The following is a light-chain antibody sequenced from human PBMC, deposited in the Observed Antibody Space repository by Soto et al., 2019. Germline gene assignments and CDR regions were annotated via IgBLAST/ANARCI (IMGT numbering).Light chain of an antibody. J-gene: IGKJ1*01. CDR1: QSISGW. CDR3: QQYDTYPWT. V-gene: IGKV1-5*03. CDR2: KAS. Sequence: DIQMTQSPSTLSASVGDRVTITCWASQSISGWLAWYQQKPGKAPKLLIYKASSVESGVPSRFSGSGSGTEFTLTISSLQPDDFAIDYCQQYDTYPWTFGQGTKVEIK.